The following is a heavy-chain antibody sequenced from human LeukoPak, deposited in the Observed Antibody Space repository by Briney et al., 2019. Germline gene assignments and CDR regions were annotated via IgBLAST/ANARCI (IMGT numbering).Heavy chain of an antibody. V-gene: IGHV2-5*01. CDR3: AHRPRFAAAGFLWFDP. D-gene: IGHD6-13*01. J-gene: IGHJ5*02. CDR1: GFSLSTSGVG. Sequence: SGPTLVKPTQTLTLTCTFSGFSLSTSGVGVGWIRQPPGKALEWLALIYWNDDKRYSPSLKSRLTITKDTSKNQVVLTMTNMDPVDTATYYCAHRPRFAAAGFLWFDPWGRGTLVTVSS. CDR2: IYWNDDK.